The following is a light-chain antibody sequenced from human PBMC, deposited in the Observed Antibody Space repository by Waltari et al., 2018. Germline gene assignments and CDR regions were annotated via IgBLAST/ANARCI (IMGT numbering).Light chain of an antibody. V-gene: IGLV2-14*01. CDR2: EVS. CDR3: SSYTSSSTLV. CDR1: SSDVGGYNY. Sequence: QSALTQPASVSGSPGQSITISCTGTSSDVGGYNYVSWYQQHPGKAPKLMIYEVSNRASGVSNRFSGSKSGNTACLTSSGLQAEDEADYYCSSYTSSSTLVFGGGTKLTVL. J-gene: IGLJ2*01.